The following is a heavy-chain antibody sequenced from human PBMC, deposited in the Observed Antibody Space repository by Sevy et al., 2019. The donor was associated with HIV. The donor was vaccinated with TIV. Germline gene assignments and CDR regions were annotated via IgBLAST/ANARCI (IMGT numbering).Heavy chain of an antibody. V-gene: IGHV3-33*01. CDR2: IWYDGINK. Sequence: GGSLRLSCVASGFIFSTYGMHWVRQAPGKGLEWVAVIWYDGINKDYADSVKGRFIISRDNSKNTMYLEMDSLRAEDTAVYYCARDSRNGLDPWGQGALVTASS. J-gene: IGHJ5*02. CDR3: ARDSRNGLDP. CDR1: GFIFSTYG. D-gene: IGHD2-8*01.